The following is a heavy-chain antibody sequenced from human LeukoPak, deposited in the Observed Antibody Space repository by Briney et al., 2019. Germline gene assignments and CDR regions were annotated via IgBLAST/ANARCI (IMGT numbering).Heavy chain of an antibody. J-gene: IGHJ4*02. Sequence: GGSLRLSCAASGFTFSSHAMHWVRQAPGKGLEWVAVVSYDGSNKYYADSVKGRFTISRDNSKNTLYPQMNSLRTEDTAIYYCATEPYYYGLGTTEGYFDCWGQGTLVTVSS. CDR3: ATEPYYYGLGTTEGYFDC. V-gene: IGHV3-30-3*01. D-gene: IGHD3-10*01. CDR1: GFTFSSHA. CDR2: VSYDGSNK.